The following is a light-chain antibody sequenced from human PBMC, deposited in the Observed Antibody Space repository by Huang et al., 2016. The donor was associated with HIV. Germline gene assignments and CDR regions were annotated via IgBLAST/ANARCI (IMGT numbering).Light chain of an antibody. Sequence: DIQMTQSPASLSASTGIRVTLTCRASQDIGNFVAWFQQKPGKVPRLLIYAASVLQSGVPSRFSGRGSGTDFTLTITNFQAEDVATYCCQRYDSAPRAFGQGTKVDLK. J-gene: IGKJ1*01. V-gene: IGKV1-27*01. CDR3: QRYDSAPRA. CDR2: AAS. CDR1: QDIGNF.